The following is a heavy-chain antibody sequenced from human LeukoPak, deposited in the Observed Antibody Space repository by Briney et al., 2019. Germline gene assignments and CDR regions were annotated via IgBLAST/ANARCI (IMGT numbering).Heavy chain of an antibody. D-gene: IGHD1-26*01. CDR2: ISGSGGST. V-gene: IGHV3-23*01. CDR3: AKDRRELKKGYDAFDI. CDR1: GFTFSSYA. J-gene: IGHJ3*02. Sequence: GGSLRLSCAASGFTFSSYAMSWVRQAPGKGLEWVSAISGSGGSTYYADSVKGRFTISRDNSKNTLYLQMNSLRAEDTAVYCCAKDRRELKKGYDAFDIWGQGTMVTVSS.